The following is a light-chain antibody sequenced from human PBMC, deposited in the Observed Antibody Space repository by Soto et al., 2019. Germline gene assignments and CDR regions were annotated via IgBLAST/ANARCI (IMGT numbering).Light chain of an antibody. V-gene: IGKV1-5*03. CDR3: QHYNSYSES. Sequence: DIQMTQSPSTLSGSVGDRVTITCRASQPISSWLAWYQQKPGKAPKLLIYKAATLKSGVPSSFSGSGSGTEFTLTISSLQPDDFATYDCQHYNSYSESFGQRIKVELK. CDR1: QPISSW. CDR2: KAA. J-gene: IGKJ1*01.